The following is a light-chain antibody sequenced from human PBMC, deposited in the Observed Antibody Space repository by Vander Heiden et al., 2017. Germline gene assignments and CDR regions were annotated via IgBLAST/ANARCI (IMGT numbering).Light chain of an antibody. CDR1: SSNIGSTY. V-gene: IGLV1-51*01. Sequence: HSVLTQPPSVPAAPGQKDPISCSGISSNIGSTYVSWYQQLPGTAPKLLIYDNNTRPSGIPDRFSGSKSGTSATLGITGVQTGDEADYYCGTWDTSLSVVVFGGGTKLTVL. CDR3: GTWDTSLSVVV. J-gene: IGLJ2*01. CDR2: DNN.